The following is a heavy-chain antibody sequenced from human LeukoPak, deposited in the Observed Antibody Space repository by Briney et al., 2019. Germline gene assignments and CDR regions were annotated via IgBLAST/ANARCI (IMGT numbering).Heavy chain of an antibody. CDR3: AKDRRCSSTTCYDAFGI. Sequence: GGSLRLSCAASGFAFSSYGMHWVRQPPGKGLEWVAVIWYDGSNKYYADSVKGRFTISRDNSQNTLYLQMDSLRAEDTAVYYCAKDRRCSSTTCYDAFGIWGQGTMVTVSS. CDR2: IWYDGSNK. J-gene: IGHJ3*02. D-gene: IGHD2-2*01. V-gene: IGHV3-33*06. CDR1: GFAFSSYG.